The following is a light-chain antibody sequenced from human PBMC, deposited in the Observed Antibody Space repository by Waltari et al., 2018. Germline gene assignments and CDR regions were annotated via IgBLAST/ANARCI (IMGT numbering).Light chain of an antibody. CDR2: EGN. CDR1: NSDVGSYNL. Sequence: QSALIQPASVSGSPGQSITMSCTETNSDVGSYNLVSWYQQHPGKAPKLMIYEGNQRPSGVSYRFSGSKSGNTAYLTISGLQADDEADYYCSSYAGSSSPRVFGGGTKLTVL. CDR3: SSYAGSSSPRV. V-gene: IGLV2-23*01. J-gene: IGLJ3*02.